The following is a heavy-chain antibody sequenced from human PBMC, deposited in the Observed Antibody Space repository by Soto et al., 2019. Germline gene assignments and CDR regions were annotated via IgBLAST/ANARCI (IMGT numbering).Heavy chain of an antibody. CDR2: IYYSGST. J-gene: IGHJ4*02. D-gene: IGHD3-22*01. CDR1: GGSISSGDYY. Sequence: SETLSLTCTVSGGSISSGDYYWSWIRQPPGKGLEWIGYIYYSGSTYYNPSLKSRVTISVDTSKNQFSLKLSSVTAADTAVYYCARDLAFYYDSSGFWGYFDYWGQGTLVTVSS. CDR3: ARDLAFYYDSSGFWGYFDY. V-gene: IGHV4-30-4*01.